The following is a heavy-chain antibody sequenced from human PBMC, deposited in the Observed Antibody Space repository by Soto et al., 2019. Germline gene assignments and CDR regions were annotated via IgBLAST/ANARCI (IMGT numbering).Heavy chain of an antibody. CDR2: IDIGGNT. D-gene: IGHD3-10*01. Sequence: GSLRLSCAASGFSVTNNYMNWVRQAPGKGLEWVSIIDIGGNTYYADSVKDRFTTSRDNSKNTLYLQMNSLRAEDTALYYCAKESYNRRTDFDYWGQGTLVTVSS. V-gene: IGHV3-66*01. CDR3: AKESYNRRTDFDY. J-gene: IGHJ4*02. CDR1: GFSVTNNY.